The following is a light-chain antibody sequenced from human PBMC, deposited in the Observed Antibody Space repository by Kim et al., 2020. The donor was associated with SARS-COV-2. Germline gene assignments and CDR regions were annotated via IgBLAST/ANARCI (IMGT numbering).Light chain of an antibody. Sequence: PAERATLSCRASQSLSGTYLAWYQQKPGQAPRLLIYGASSRATGIPDRFSGSGSGTDFTLTINRLEPEDFAVYYCQQYDSSSRWTFGQGTKVDIK. CDR1: QSLSGTY. V-gene: IGKV3-20*01. J-gene: IGKJ1*01. CDR3: QQYDSSSRWT. CDR2: GAS.